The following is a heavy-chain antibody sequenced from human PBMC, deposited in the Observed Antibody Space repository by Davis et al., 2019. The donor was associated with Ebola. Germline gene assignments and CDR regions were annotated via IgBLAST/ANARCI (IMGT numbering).Heavy chain of an antibody. Sequence: ASVKVSCKASGYTFTSYDINWVRQATGQGLEWMGWMNPNSGNTGYAQKFQGRVTMTRNTSISTAYMELSSLRSEDTAVYYCARVFGGSYYLDYWGQGTLVTVSS. CDR3: ARVFGGSYYLDY. CDR1: GYTFTSYD. CDR2: MNPNSGNT. V-gene: IGHV1-8*01. D-gene: IGHD3-16*01. J-gene: IGHJ4*02.